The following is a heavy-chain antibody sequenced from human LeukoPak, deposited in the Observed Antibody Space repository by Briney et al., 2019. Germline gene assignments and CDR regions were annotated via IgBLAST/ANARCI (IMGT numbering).Heavy chain of an antibody. J-gene: IGHJ6*02. Sequence: PSGTLSLTRAVSGGSISSSNWWSWVRQPPGKGLEWIGEIYHSGSTNYNPSLKSRVTISVDKSKNQFSLKLSSVTAADTAVYYCARLELVYGDYHYYGMDVWGQGTTVTVSS. CDR2: IYHSGST. CDR3: ARLELVYGDYHYYGMDV. CDR1: GGSISSSNW. D-gene: IGHD4-17*01. V-gene: IGHV4-4*02.